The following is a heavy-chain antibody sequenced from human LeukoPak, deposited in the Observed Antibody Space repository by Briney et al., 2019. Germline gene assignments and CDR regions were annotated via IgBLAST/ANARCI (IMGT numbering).Heavy chain of an antibody. CDR3: ARVLRRGSYSPIDY. CDR2: INPNSGGT. D-gene: IGHD1-26*01. V-gene: IGHV1-2*02. CDR1: GYTFTGYY. J-gene: IGHJ4*02. Sequence: ASVKVSCKASGYTFTGYYMHWVRQAPGQGLEWMGWINPNSGGTNYAQKFQGRVTMTRDTSISTAYMELSRLRSDDTGVYYCARVLRRGSYSPIDYWGEGTLVTVSS.